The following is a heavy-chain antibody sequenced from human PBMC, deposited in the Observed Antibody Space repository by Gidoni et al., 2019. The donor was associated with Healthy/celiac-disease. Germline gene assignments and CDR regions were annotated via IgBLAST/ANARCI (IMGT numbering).Heavy chain of an antibody. CDR2: ISAYNGNT. V-gene: IGHV1-18*01. CDR3: ARDLYYYDSSGYAD. J-gene: IGHJ4*02. D-gene: IGHD3-22*01. Sequence: QVQLVQSGAEVTKPGASVKVSCRASGYTFTSYGISWVRQAPGQGLEWMGWISAYNGNTNYAQKLQGRVTMTTDTSTSTAYMELRSLRSDDTAVYYCARDLYYYDSSGYADWGQGTLVTVSS. CDR1: GYTFTSYG.